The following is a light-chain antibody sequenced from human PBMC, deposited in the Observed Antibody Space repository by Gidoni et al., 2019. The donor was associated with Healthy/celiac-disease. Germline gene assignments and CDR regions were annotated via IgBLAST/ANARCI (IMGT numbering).Light chain of an antibody. J-gene: IGKJ5*01. CDR3: QQYGSSPRT. CDR1: QSVSSSY. Sequence: IVLTQSPGTLSLSPGERATLSCRDSQSVSSSYLAWYQQKPGQAPRLLIYGASSRATGIPDRCSGSGSGTDFTLTISRREPEDFAVYYCQQYGSSPRTCGQGTRLEIK. V-gene: IGKV3-20*01. CDR2: GAS.